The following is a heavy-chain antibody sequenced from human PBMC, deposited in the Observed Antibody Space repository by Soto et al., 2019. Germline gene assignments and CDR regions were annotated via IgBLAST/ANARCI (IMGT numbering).Heavy chain of an antibody. Sequence: QVRLVESGGGVVQPGRSLRLSCAASGFTFSDYGIHWVRQAPGKGLEWVAFIAYDGRSTFYADSVKGRFTTSRDNSQNTVYLQMDSLRAEDTAVYYCAKEGPIAVPGTGMDYWGQGTLVTVSS. CDR3: AKEGPIAVPGTGMDY. CDR1: GFTFSDYG. V-gene: IGHV3-30*18. CDR2: IAYDGRST. D-gene: IGHD6-19*01. J-gene: IGHJ4*02.